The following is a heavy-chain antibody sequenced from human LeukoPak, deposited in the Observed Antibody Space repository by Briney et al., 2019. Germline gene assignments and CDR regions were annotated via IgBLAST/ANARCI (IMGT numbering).Heavy chain of an antibody. CDR1: GYSISSGYY. CDR2: ISDSGST. D-gene: IGHD1-26*01. Sequence: SETLSLTCTVSGYSISSGYYWGWIRQPPGKGLEWIGYISDSGSTNYNPSLESRVTISVDTSTNQFSLKLSSVTAADTAVYYCARDGSYIDYWGQGTLVTVSS. V-gene: IGHV4-38-2*02. J-gene: IGHJ4*02. CDR3: ARDGSYIDY.